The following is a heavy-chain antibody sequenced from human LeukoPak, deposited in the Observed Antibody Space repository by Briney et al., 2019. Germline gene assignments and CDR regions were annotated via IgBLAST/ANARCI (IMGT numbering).Heavy chain of an antibody. V-gene: IGHV3-23*01. D-gene: IGHD3-22*01. J-gene: IGHJ4*02. CDR3: AKRGDSSGPEFDY. CDR2: ISGSGGST. Sequence: GGSLRLSCAASGFTFSSYAMSWVRQAPGKGLEWVSAISGSGGSTYYADSVKGRSTISRDNSKNTLYLQMNSLRAEDTDVYYCAKRGDSSGPEFDYWGQGTLVTGSS. CDR1: GFTFSSYA.